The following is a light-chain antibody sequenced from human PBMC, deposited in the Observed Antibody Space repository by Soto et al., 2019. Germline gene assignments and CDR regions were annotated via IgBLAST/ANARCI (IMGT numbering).Light chain of an antibody. V-gene: IGKV3-20*01. CDR3: QQYGGSPIT. CDR1: QSVTTR. Sequence: IVLTQSPGTLSLSPGERVTLSCRASQSVTTRLAWYQHKPGQAPTLLMSGASNRASGVPVRFRGSGSGTDFTLTITRLEPEDFALYYCQQYGGSPITFGLGTRLETK. CDR2: GAS. J-gene: IGKJ5*01.